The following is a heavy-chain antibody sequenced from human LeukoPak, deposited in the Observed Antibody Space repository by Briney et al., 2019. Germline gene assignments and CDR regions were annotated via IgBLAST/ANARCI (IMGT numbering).Heavy chain of an antibody. J-gene: IGHJ4*02. V-gene: IGHV3-74*01. CDR3: ARDVGGAGSF. CDR1: GYSFSSYW. Sequence: GGSLRLSCAASGYSFSSYWMHWVRQVPGKGLVWVSRINNYGRTTDYADSVKGRFTISRDNVQNTLYLQMNSLNAEDTAMYYCARDVGGAGSFWGQGTLVTVSS. CDR2: INNYGRTT. D-gene: IGHD3-10*01.